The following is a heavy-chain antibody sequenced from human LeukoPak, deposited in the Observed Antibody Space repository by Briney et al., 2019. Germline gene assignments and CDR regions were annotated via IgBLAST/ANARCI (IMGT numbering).Heavy chain of an antibody. J-gene: IGHJ5*02. V-gene: IGHV4-59*01. D-gene: IGHD2-21*02. CDR3: ARGLPYCGGDCYSP. CDR1: GGSISSYY. CDR2: IYYSGTT. Sequence: SETLSLTCTVSGGSISSYYWSWIRQPPGKGLECIGYIYYSGTTNYNPSLKSRVSMPVDTSKNQFSLKLSSVTAADTAVYYCARGLPYCGGDCYSPWGQGTLVTVSS.